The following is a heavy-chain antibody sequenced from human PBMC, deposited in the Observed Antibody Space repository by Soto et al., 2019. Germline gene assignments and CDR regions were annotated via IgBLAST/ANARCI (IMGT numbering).Heavy chain of an antibody. Sequence: SETLSLTCAVYGGSFSGYYWSWIRQPPGKGLEWIGEINHSGSTNYNPSLKSRVTISVDTSKNQFSLKLSSVTAADTAVYYCARGRKRGYSYGRFDYWGQGTLVTVSS. V-gene: IGHV4-34*01. CDR2: INHSGST. CDR3: ARGRKRGYSYGRFDY. D-gene: IGHD5-18*01. CDR1: GGSFSGYY. J-gene: IGHJ4*02.